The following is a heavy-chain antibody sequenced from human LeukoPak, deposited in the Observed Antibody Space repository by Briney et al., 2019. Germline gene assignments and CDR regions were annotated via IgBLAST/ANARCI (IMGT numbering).Heavy chain of an antibody. CDR1: GFTFSSYA. D-gene: IGHD2-15*01. J-gene: IGHJ4*02. CDR2: ISGSGANT. Sequence: GGSLRLSCAASGFTFSSYAMGWVRQAPGKGLEWVSAISGSGANTYYADSVKGRFTISRDNSKNTLSLQMNPLRTADTAVYYCAKGRALEVVAAFNYGGQGTVVTVSS. V-gene: IGHV3-23*01. CDR3: AKGRALEVVAAFNY.